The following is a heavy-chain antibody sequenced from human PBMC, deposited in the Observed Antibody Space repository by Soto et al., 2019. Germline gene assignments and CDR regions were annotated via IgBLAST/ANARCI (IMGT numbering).Heavy chain of an antibody. D-gene: IGHD6-19*01. CDR1: GYTFTSYD. CDR2: MNPNSGNT. Sequence: ASVKVSCKASGYTFTSYDINWVRQATGQGLEWMGWMNPNSGNTGYAQKFQGRVTMTRNTSISTAYMELSSLRSEDTAVYYCARSVQWLEDYYFDYWGQGTLVTVSS. V-gene: IGHV1-8*01. CDR3: ARSVQWLEDYYFDY. J-gene: IGHJ4*02.